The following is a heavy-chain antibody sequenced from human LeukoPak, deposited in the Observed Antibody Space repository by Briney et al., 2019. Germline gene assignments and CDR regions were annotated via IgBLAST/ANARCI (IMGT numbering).Heavy chain of an antibody. V-gene: IGHV4-34*01. CDR3: ARGDYGGNSGDFDL. D-gene: IGHD4-17*01. CDR1: GGSFSGYY. J-gene: IGHJ2*01. CDR2: INHSGST. Sequence: SETLSLTCAVYGGSFSGYYWSWIRQPPGKGLEWIGEINHSGSTNYNPSLKSRVTISVDTSKNQFSLKLSSVTAADTAVYYCARGDYGGNSGDFDLWGRGTLVTVSS.